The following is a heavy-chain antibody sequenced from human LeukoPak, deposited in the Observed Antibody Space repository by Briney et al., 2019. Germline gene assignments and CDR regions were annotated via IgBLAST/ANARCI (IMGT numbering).Heavy chain of an antibody. D-gene: IGHD6-6*01. J-gene: IGHJ3*02. CDR1: GGFISSGGYY. CDR2: IYHSGST. CDR3: ARDSSSGGSFDI. V-gene: IGHV4-30-2*01. Sequence: PSETLSLTCTVSGGFISSGGYYWSWIREPPGKGLEWIGYIYHSGSTYYNPSLKSRVTISVDRSKNQFSLKLSSVTAADTAVYYCARDSSSGGSFDIWGQGTMVTVSS.